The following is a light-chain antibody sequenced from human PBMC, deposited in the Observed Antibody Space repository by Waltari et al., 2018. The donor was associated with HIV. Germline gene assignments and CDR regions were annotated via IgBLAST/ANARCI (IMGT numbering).Light chain of an antibody. V-gene: IGLV1-47*01. CDR2: RNN. Sequence: QSVLTQPPSASGTPGPRVTIPCSGSRSNLGRNYVYWYQHLPGTAPKLLIYRNNQRPSGVPDRFSGSKSGTSASLAISGLRSEDEADYYCATWDDSLSGSVFGGGTKLTVL. J-gene: IGLJ2*01. CDR3: ATWDDSLSGSV. CDR1: RSNLGRNY.